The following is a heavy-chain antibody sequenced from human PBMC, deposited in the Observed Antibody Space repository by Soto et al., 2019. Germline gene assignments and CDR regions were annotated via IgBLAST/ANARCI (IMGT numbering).Heavy chain of an antibody. D-gene: IGHD3-10*01. V-gene: IGHV4-34*01. CDR3: ARVLVRGVGRYYYYYYGMDV. CDR2: INHSGST. Sequence: SETLSLTCAVYGGSFSGYYWSWIRQPPGKGLEWIGEINHSGSTNYNPSLKSRVTISVDTSKNQFSLKLSSVTAADTAVYYCARVLVRGVGRYYYYYYGMDVWGQGTTVTVSS. J-gene: IGHJ6*02. CDR1: GGSFSGYY.